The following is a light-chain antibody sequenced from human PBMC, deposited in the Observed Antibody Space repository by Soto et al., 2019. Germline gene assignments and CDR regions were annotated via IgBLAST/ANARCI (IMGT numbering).Light chain of an antibody. J-gene: IGLJ2*01. CDR3: SSYTSSSTLVV. CDR2: DVS. V-gene: IGLV2-14*01. Sequence: QSALTQPASVSGSPGQSSTISCTGTSSDVGGYNYVSWYQQHPGKAPKLMIYDVSNRPSGVSNRFSGSKSGNTASLTISGLQAEDEADCYCSSYTSSSTLVVFGGGTKLTVL. CDR1: SSDVGGYNY.